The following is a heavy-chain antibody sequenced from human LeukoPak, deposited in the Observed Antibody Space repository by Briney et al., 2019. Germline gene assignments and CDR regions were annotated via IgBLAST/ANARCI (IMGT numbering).Heavy chain of an antibody. V-gene: IGHV1-8*01. CDR2: MNPNSGNT. J-gene: IGHJ4*02. CDR1: GYSFSSHD. Sequence: ASVKVSCKASGYSFSSHDINWVRQATGQGLEWMGWMNPNSGNTGYAQKFQGRVTMTRNTSISTAYMELSSLRSEDTAVYYCAREMATIPDYWGQGTLVTVSS. D-gene: IGHD5-24*01. CDR3: AREMATIPDY.